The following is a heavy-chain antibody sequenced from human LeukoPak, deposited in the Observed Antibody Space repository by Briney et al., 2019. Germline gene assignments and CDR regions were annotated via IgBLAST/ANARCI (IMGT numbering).Heavy chain of an antibody. CDR2: ISGSGGST. CDR1: GFTFSSYA. J-gene: IGHJ6*02. V-gene: IGHV3-23*01. CDR3: AKDDYYDSSGYPYYYGMDV. Sequence: GGSLRLSCAASGFTFSSYAMSWVRQAPGKGLEWVSAISGSGGSTYYADSVKGRFTISRDNSKNTLYLQMNSLRAEDTAVYYCAKDDYYDSSGYPYYYGMDVWGQGTTVTVSS. D-gene: IGHD3-22*01.